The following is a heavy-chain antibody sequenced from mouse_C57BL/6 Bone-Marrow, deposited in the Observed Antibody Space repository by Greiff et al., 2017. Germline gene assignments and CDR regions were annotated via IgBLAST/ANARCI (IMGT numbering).Heavy chain of an antibody. V-gene: IGHV1-18*01. D-gene: IGHD3-2*02. CDR1: GYTFTDYN. Sequence: EVQLQQSGPELVKPGASVKIPCKASGYTFTDYNMDWVKQSHGKSLEWIGDIKPNNGGTIYNQKFKGKATLTVDKSSSTAYMELRSLTSEDTAVYYCARNRDSSGYYAMDYWGQGTSVTVSS. J-gene: IGHJ4*01. CDR3: ARNRDSSGYYAMDY. CDR2: IKPNNGGT.